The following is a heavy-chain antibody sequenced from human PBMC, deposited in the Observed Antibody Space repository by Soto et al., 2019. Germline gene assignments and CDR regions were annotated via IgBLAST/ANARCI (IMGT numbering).Heavy chain of an antibody. V-gene: IGHV1-24*01. Sequence: ASVKVSCKVSGYTLTELSMHWVRQAPGKGLEWMGGFDPEDGETIYAQKFQGRVTMTEDTSTDTAYMELSSLRSEDTAVYYCATRTMRSYKVDFDIWGQGTMVTVAS. D-gene: IGHD3-22*01. CDR1: GYTLTELS. J-gene: IGHJ3*02. CDR3: ATRTMRSYKVDFDI. CDR2: FDPEDGET.